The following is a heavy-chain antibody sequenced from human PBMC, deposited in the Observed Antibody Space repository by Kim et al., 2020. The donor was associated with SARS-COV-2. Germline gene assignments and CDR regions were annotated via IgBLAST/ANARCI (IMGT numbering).Heavy chain of an antibody. D-gene: IGHD3-22*01. CDR1: GGSISSYY. Sequence: SETLSLTCTVSGGSISSYYWSWIRQPPGKGLEWIGYIYYSGSTNYNPSLKSRVTISVDTSKNQFSLKLSSVTAADTAVYYCARAGYYDSSGYYYVRLKDDAFDIWGQGTMVTVSS. CDR3: ARAGYYDSSGYYYVRLKDDAFDI. V-gene: IGHV4-59*01. CDR2: IYYSGST. J-gene: IGHJ3*02.